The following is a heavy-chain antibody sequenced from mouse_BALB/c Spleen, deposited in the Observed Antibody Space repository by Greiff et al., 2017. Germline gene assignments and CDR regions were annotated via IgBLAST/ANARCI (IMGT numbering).Heavy chain of an antibody. CDR3: ARQDRYAMDY. V-gene: IGHV5-6*01. CDR1: GFTFSSYG. CDR2: ISSGGSYT. Sequence: EVHLVESGGDLVKPGGSLKLSCAASGFTFSSYGMSWVRQTPDKRLEWVATISSGGSYTYYPDSVKGRFTISRDNAKNTLYLQMSSLKSEDTAMYYCARQDRYAMDYWGQGTSVTVSS. J-gene: IGHJ4*01.